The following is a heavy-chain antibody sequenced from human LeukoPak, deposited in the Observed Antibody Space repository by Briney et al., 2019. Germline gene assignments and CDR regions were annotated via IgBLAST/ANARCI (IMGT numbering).Heavy chain of an antibody. CDR1: GFIFSNYG. CDR3: ARSRAPTADPDAFDV. CDR2: IRDAKNDE. D-gene: IGHD1-14*01. J-gene: IGHJ3*01. V-gene: IGHV3-30*02. Sequence: GGSLRLSCAGSGFIFSNYGIHWVRQAPGKGLEWVAFIRDAKNDEYYVESVKGRFTISRDNSKNSLYLQMNSLRREGTGLYYCARSRAPTADPDAFDVWGQGTMVTVSS.